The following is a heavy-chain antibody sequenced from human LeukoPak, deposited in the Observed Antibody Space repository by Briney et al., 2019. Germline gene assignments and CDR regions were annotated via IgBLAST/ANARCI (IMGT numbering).Heavy chain of an antibody. CDR3: ARGPTQIFGVVIPNWFDP. V-gene: IGHV4-30-2*01. Sequence: SETLSLTCAVSGGSISSGGYSWSWIRQPPGKGLEWIGEINHSGSTNYNPSLKSRVTISVDTSKNQFSLKLSSVTAADTAVYYCARGPTQIFGVVIPNWFDPWGQGTLVTVSS. CDR2: INHSGST. J-gene: IGHJ5*02. CDR1: GGSISSGGYS. D-gene: IGHD3-3*01.